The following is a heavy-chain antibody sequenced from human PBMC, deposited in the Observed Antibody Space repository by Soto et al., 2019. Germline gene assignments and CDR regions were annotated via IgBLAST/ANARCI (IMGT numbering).Heavy chain of an antibody. CDR1: GYTFTSYG. J-gene: IGHJ5*02. CDR2: ISAYNGNT. D-gene: IGHD2-21*01. CDR3: ARVVPDPAYSWFDP. Sequence: ASVKVSCKASGYTFTSYGISWVRQAPGQGLEWMGWISAYNGNTNYAQKLQGRVTMTTDTSTSTAYMELRSLRSDDTAVYYCARVVPDPAYSWFDPWGQGTLFTVSS. V-gene: IGHV1-18*01.